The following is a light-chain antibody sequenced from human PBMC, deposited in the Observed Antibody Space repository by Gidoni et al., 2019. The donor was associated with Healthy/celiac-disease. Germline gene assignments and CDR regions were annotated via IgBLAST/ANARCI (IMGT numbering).Light chain of an antibody. CDR2: QDS. Sequence: SFELTHPPSVSVSPGQTASITCSGEKLGDKYACWYQQKPGQSPVLVIYQDSKRPSGIPERFSGSNSGNTATLTISGTQAMDEADYYCQAWDSSTHVVFGGGTKLTVL. V-gene: IGLV3-1*01. CDR3: QAWDSSTHVV. J-gene: IGLJ2*01. CDR1: KLGDKY.